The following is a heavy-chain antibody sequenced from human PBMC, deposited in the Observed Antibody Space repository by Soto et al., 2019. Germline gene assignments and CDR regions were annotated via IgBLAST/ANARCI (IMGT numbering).Heavy chain of an antibody. J-gene: IGHJ4*02. Sequence: GGSLRLSCAASGFTFSSYSMNWVRQAPGKGLEWVSSISSSSSYIYYADSVKGRFTISRDNAKNSLYLQMNSLRAEDTAVYYCAREIVDIVATGFDYWGQGTLVTVS. CDR3: AREIVDIVATGFDY. CDR1: GFTFSSYS. V-gene: IGHV3-21*01. D-gene: IGHD5-12*01. CDR2: ISSSSSYI.